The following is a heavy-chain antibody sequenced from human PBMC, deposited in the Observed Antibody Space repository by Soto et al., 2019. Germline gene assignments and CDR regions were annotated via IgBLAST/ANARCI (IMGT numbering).Heavy chain of an antibody. J-gene: IGHJ6*02. CDR2: IYHSGST. CDR3: ARSNIVLVPAAMGHYYYYGMDV. Sequence: SETLSLTCAVAGGSISSSNWWSWVRQPPGKGLEWIGEIYHSGSTNYNPSLKSRVTISVDKSKNQFSLKLSSVTAADTAVYYCARSNIVLVPAAMGHYYYYGMDVWGQGTTVTVSS. D-gene: IGHD2-2*01. CDR1: GGSISSSNW. V-gene: IGHV4-4*02.